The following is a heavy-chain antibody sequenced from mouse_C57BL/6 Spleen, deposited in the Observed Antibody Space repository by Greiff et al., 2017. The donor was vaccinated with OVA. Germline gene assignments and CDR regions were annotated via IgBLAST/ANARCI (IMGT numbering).Heavy chain of an antibody. J-gene: IGHJ4*01. CDR1: GYTFTSYW. D-gene: IGHD2-5*01. CDR3: ARSGSNYDYYAMDY. Sequence: QQPGAELVMPGASVKLSCKASGYTFTSYWMHWVKQRPGQGLEWIGEIDPSDSYTNYNQKFKGKSTLTVDKSSSTAYMQLSSLTSEDSAVYYCARSGSNYDYYAMDYWGQGTSVTVSS. V-gene: IGHV1-69*01. CDR2: IDPSDSYT.